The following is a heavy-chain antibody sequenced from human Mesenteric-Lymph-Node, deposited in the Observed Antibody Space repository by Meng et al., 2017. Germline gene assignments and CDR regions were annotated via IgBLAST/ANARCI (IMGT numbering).Heavy chain of an antibody. CDR3: AGEVVTSRDAFDI. V-gene: IGHV1-69*13. J-gene: IGHJ3*02. Sequence: SVKVSCKASGGTFSSYAISWVRQAPGQGLEWMGGIIPIFGTANYAQKFQGRVTITADESTSTAYMELSSLRSEDTAVYYCAGEVVTSRDAFDIWGQGTMVTVSS. D-gene: IGHD2-21*02. CDR2: IIPIFGTA. CDR1: GGTFSSYA.